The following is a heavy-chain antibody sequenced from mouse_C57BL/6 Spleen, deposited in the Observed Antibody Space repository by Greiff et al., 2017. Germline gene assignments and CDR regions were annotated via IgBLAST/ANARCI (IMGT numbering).Heavy chain of an antibody. CDR1: GYTFTSYG. Sequence: QVQLQQSGAELARPGASVKLSCTASGYTFTSYGISWVKQRTGQGLEWIGEIYPRSGNTYYNEKFQGKATLTADTSSSTAYLELRSLTSDDPAVYFCARRGDGWYFDVWGTGTTVTVSS. CDR3: ARRGDGWYFDV. V-gene: IGHV1-81*01. J-gene: IGHJ1*03. D-gene: IGHD3-3*01. CDR2: IYPRSGNT.